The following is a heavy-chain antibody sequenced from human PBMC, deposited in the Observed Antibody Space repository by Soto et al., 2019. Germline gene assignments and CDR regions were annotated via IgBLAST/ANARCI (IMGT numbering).Heavy chain of an antibody. D-gene: IGHD6-6*01. CDR1: GFTFSSYA. V-gene: IGHV3-23*01. J-gene: IGHJ1*01. CDR2: ISDSGGTT. CDR3: ARSSSSSGP. Sequence: EVQLLESGGSLVQPGGSLRLSCAASGFTFSSYAMSWVRQGPGKGLEWVSAISDSGGTTYYADSVKGRFTLSRDNSKSALYLQMNSLRDEDTAIYYCARSSSSSGPWGQGTLVTVSS.